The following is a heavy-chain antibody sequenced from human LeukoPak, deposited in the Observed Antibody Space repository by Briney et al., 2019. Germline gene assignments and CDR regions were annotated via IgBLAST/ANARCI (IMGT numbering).Heavy chain of an antibody. CDR3: ARDEGMTVTTAFDY. Sequence: GSLRLSCAASGFTFSSYSMNWVRQAPGKGLEWVSGINRNGGSTGYADSVKGRFTISRDNAKNSLYLQMNSLRAEDTALYYCARDEGMTVTTAFDYWGQGTLVTVSS. CDR2: INRNGGST. D-gene: IGHD4-17*01. V-gene: IGHV3-20*04. CDR1: GFTFSSYS. J-gene: IGHJ4*02.